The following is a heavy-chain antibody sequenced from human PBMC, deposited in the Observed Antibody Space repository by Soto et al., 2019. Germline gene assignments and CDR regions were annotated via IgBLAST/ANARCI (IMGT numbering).Heavy chain of an antibody. CDR2: ISGGGTST. CDR1: GFTFDSYA. V-gene: IGHV3-21*01. CDR3: ARVGSYYDSSGYYPPYNWFDP. Sequence: GGSLRLSCVASGFTFDSYAMNWIRQAPGKGLEWVSVISGGGTSTYYADSVKGRFTISRDNAKNSLYLQMNSLRAEDTAVYYCARVGSYYDSSGYYPPYNWFDPWGQGTLVTVSS. J-gene: IGHJ5*02. D-gene: IGHD3-22*01.